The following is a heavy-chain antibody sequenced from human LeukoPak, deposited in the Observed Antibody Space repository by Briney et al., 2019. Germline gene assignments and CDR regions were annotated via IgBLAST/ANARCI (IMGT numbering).Heavy chain of an antibody. CDR2: IHYSGST. CDR3: ARGGTYGYCSSTSCYYYFDY. CDR1: GGSVSRSTYY. Sequence: PSETLSLTCSVSGGSVSRSTYYWGWIRQPPGKGLEWIGSIHYSGSTNYNPSLKSRVTISVDTSKNQFSLKLSSVTAADTAVYYCARGGTYGYCSSTSCYYYFDYWGQGTLVTVSS. J-gene: IGHJ4*02. D-gene: IGHD2-2*03. V-gene: IGHV4-39*07.